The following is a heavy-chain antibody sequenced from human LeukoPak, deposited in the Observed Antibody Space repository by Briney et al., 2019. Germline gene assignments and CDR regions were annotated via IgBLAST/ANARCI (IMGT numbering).Heavy chain of an antibody. Sequence: GGSLRLSCAASGFTFSSYSMNWVRQAPGKGLEWVSSISSSSSYIYYADSVKGRFTISRDNAKNSLYLQMNSLRAEDTAVYYCARVLLPSYDILTGYYLNSNARYYYYGMDVWGQGTTVTVSS. D-gene: IGHD3-9*01. J-gene: IGHJ6*02. CDR3: ARVLLPSYDILTGYYLNSNARYYYYGMDV. V-gene: IGHV3-21*01. CDR1: GFTFSSYS. CDR2: ISSSSSYI.